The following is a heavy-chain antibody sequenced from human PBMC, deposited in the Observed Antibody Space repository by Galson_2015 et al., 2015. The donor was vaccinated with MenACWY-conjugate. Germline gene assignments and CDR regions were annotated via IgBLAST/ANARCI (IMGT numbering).Heavy chain of an antibody. D-gene: IGHD5-18*01. Sequence: PALVKPTQTLTLTCTFSGFSLSTSGMCVSWIRQPPGKALEWLALIDWDDDKYYSASLKTRLTVSKDSSKNQVVLTMTNMGPVDTATYYCARIVTYSYGFAGFGYWGQGTLVTVSS. V-gene: IGHV2-70*01. CDR3: ARIVTYSYGFAGFGY. J-gene: IGHJ4*02. CDR1: GFSLSTSGMC. CDR2: IDWDDDK.